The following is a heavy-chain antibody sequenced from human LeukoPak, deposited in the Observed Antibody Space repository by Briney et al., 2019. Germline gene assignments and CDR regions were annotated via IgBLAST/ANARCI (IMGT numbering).Heavy chain of an antibody. CDR1: GFTFSSYS. D-gene: IGHD6-13*01. Sequence: GGSLRLSCAASGFTFSSYSMNWVRQAPGKGLEWVSSISSSSSYIFYADSVRGRFTISRDNAKNSLYLQMNSLRAEDTAVYYCARESIIPGYSSKIDPWGPGTLVTVSS. J-gene: IGHJ5*02. CDR2: ISSSSSYI. V-gene: IGHV3-21*01. CDR3: ARESIIPGYSSKIDP.